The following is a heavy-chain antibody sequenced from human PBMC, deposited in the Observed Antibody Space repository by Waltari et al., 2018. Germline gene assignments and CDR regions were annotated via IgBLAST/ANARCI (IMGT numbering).Heavy chain of an antibody. D-gene: IGHD4-17*01. CDR3: AKPPDGYGDYGYYFDY. Sequence: EVQLVESGGGLVQPGGSLRLSCAASGFTFSSYSMRWLRQAPGKGLEWVSAISGSGGSTYYADSVKGRFTISRDNSKNTLYLQMNSLRAEDTAVYYCAKPPDGYGDYGYYFDYWGQGTLVTVSS. CDR1: GFTFSSYS. V-gene: IGHV3-23*04. J-gene: IGHJ4*02. CDR2: ISGSGGST.